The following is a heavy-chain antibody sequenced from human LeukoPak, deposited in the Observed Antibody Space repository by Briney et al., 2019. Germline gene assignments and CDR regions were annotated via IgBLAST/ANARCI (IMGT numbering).Heavy chain of an antibody. D-gene: IGHD6-6*01. V-gene: IGHV3-48*01. J-gene: IGHJ4*02. Sequence: GGSLRLSCTASEFTFSRYAMSWVRQAPGKGLEWVSYISSSSSTIYYADSVKGRFTISRDNAKNSLYLQMNSLRAEDTAVYYCARVPPYSSSSGGDYWGQGTLVTVSS. CDR1: EFTFSRYA. CDR3: ARVPPYSSSSGGDY. CDR2: ISSSSSTI.